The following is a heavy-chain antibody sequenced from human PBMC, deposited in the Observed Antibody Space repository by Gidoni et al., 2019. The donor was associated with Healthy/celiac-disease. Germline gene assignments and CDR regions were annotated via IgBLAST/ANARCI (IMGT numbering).Heavy chain of an antibody. CDR2: ISWNSGSI. CDR1: GFTFDDYA. D-gene: IGHD3-22*01. CDR3: AKDMRDYYDSSGFDY. V-gene: IGHV3-9*01. Sequence: EVQLVESGGGLVQPGRSLRLSCAASGFTFDDYAMHWVRQAPGKGLEWVSGISWNSGSIGYADSVKGRFTISRDNAKNSLYLQMNSLRAEDTALYYCAKDMRDYYDSSGFDYWGQGTLVTVSS. J-gene: IGHJ4*02.